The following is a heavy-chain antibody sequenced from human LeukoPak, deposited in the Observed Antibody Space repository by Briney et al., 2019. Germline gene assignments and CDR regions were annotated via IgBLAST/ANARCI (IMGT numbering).Heavy chain of an antibody. V-gene: IGHV3-23*01. CDR1: GFTFSSYA. CDR2: ISGSGGRK. D-gene: IGHD3-10*01. J-gene: IGHJ4*02. CDR3: AKDIASSGSYKGCVDY. Sequence: PGGSLRLSCAASGFTFSSYAMSWVRQAPGTRLERGSAISGSGGRKYYADSVKGRFTISRDNYKKTLYLQMNSLRAEDTAVYYCAKDIASSGSYKGCVDYWGQGTLVTVSS.